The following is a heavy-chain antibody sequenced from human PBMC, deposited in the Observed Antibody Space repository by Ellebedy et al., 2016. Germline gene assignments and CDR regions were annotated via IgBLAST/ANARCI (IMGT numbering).Heavy chain of an antibody. CDR2: IKHDGSER. CDR3: ALLAVTTKFDF. Sequence: GGSLRLSXRASGLTFGDYRMSWVRQAPGKGLEWVANIKHDGSERSYAVSVEGRFAISRDNAGTSLYLQMNSLKVEDTATYYCALLAVTTKFDFWGQGELVTVS. V-gene: IGHV3-7*01. D-gene: IGHD4-17*01. J-gene: IGHJ4*02. CDR1: GLTFGDYR.